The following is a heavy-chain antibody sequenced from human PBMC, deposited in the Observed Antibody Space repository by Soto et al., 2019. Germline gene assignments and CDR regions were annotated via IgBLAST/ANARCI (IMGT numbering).Heavy chain of an antibody. Sequence: GASVKVSCKASGYTFTSYAMHWVRQAPGQRLEWMGWINAGNGNTKYSQKFQGRVTITRDTSASTAYMELSSLRSEDTAVYYCARDRRYCSGGSCYGYWFDPWGQGTLVTVSS. CDR3: ARDRRYCSGGSCYGYWFDP. D-gene: IGHD2-15*01. CDR1: GYTFTSYA. J-gene: IGHJ5*02. V-gene: IGHV1-3*01. CDR2: INAGNGNT.